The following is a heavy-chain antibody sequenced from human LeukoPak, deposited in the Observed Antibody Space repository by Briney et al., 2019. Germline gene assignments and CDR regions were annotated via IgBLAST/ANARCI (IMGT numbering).Heavy chain of an antibody. D-gene: IGHD3-22*01. V-gene: IGHV3-9*01. CDR2: ISWNSDTI. CDR3: AKLYDSSGYYFG. Sequence: GGSLRLSCAVSGFTFDDYAMHWVRQVPGKGLEWVSGISWNSDTIDLADSVKGRFTISRDNAKNSLYLQMNRLRAEDTAVYYCAKLYDSSGYYFGWGQGNLVTVSS. CDR1: GFTFDDYA. J-gene: IGHJ4*02.